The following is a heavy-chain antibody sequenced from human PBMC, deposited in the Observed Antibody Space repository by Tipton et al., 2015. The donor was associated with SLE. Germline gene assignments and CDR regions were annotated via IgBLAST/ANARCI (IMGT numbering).Heavy chain of an antibody. Sequence: TLSLTCTVSGGSISSYYWSWIRQPPGKGLEWIGYIYYSGSTNYNPSLKSRVTVSVDTSKNQFSLKLSSVTAADTAVYYCARKGIMVQGVIITGDWYFDLWGRGTLVTVSS. CDR3: ARKGIMVQGVIITGDWYFDL. D-gene: IGHD3-10*01. V-gene: IGHV4-59*01. CDR1: GGSISSYY. CDR2: IYYSGST. J-gene: IGHJ2*01.